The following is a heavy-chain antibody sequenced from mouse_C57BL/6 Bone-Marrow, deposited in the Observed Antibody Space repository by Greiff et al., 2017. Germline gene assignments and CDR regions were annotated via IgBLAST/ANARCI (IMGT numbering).Heavy chain of an antibody. CDR2: IYPRSGNT. V-gene: IGHV1-81*01. J-gene: IGHJ4*01. Sequence: QVQLKESGAELARPGASVKLSCKASGYTFTSSGISWVKQRTGQGLEWIGEIYPRSGNTYYNEKFKGKATLTADKSSSTAYMELRSLTSEYSAVYFCAPIYYDYDASYYYAMDYWGQGTSVTVSS. CDR3: APIYYDYDASYYYAMDY. CDR1: GYTFTSSG. D-gene: IGHD2-4*01.